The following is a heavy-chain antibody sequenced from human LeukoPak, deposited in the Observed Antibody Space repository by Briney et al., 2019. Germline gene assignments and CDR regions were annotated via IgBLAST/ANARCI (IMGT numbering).Heavy chain of an antibody. D-gene: IGHD3-16*01. V-gene: IGHV3-21*04. J-gene: IGHJ6*02. CDR2: ISSSSNYI. Sequence: GGSLRLSCAASGFTFSSHSMTWVRQAPGKGLEWVSYISSSSNYIYYADSVKGRFTISRDNAKNSLYLQMSNLRAEDTAVYFCARGGGLDVWGQGATVTVSS. CDR1: GFTFSSHS. CDR3: ARGGGLDV.